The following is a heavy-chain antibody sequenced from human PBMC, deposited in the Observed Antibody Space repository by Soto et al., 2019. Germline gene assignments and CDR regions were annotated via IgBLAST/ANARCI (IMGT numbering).Heavy chain of an antibody. Sequence: GGSLRLSCAASGFTVSSNYMSWVRQAPGKGLEWVSVIYSGGSTYYADSVKGRFTISRDNSKNTLYLQMNSLRAEDTAVYYCAKVRLPPRAFDIWGQGTMVTVSS. D-gene: IGHD4-17*01. J-gene: IGHJ3*02. CDR1: GFTVSSNY. CDR2: IYSGGST. V-gene: IGHV3-53*01. CDR3: AKVRLPPRAFDI.